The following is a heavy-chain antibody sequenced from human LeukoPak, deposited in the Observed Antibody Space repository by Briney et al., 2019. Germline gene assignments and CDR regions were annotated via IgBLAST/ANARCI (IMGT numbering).Heavy chain of an antibody. D-gene: IGHD3-3*01. CDR3: ARHVSAFWSGYYPSYFDY. Sequence: SETLSLTCTVSGGSISSSSSSWGWIRQPPGKGLEGIGSFYYSGGSYYNPSLKSRVTISVDTSKNQFSLKLTSVTAADTAVYYCARHVSAFWSGYYPSYFDYWGQGTLVTVSS. J-gene: IGHJ4*02. V-gene: IGHV4-39*01. CDR2: FYYSGGS. CDR1: GGSISSSSSS.